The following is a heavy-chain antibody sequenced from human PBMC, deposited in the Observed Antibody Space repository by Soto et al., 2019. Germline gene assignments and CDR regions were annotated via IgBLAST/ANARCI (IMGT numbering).Heavy chain of an antibody. CDR2: ISYDGSNK. D-gene: IGHD2-2*01. Sequence: QVQLVESGGGVVQPGRSLRLSCPASGLTFSSYGMHWVRQAPGKGLAWVAVISYDGSNKYYADSVKGRFTISRDNSKNTLYLQMNSLRAEDTAVYYCAKDGTNVAAAMRYYGMDVWGQGTTVTVSS. J-gene: IGHJ6*02. CDR3: AKDGTNVAAAMRYYGMDV. CDR1: GLTFSSYG. V-gene: IGHV3-30*18.